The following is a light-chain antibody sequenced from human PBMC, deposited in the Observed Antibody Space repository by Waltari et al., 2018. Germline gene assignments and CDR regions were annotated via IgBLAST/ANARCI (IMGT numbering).Light chain of an antibody. J-gene: IGLJ2*01. Sequence: QSILTQPPSESGTPGQTVTISCSGHNPNLGTNPASWFQQVPGTAPKVLIYKDGGRHSGVPDRFSASRSGTSAALAISGRRSDDEADYYCAAWDDTVKSVLFGGGTKLTVL. V-gene: IGLV1-47*01. CDR1: NPNLGTNP. CDR3: AAWDDTVKSVL. CDR2: KDG.